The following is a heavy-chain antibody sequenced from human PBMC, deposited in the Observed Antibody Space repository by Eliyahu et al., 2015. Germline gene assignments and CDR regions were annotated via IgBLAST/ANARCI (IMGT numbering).Heavy chain of an antibody. J-gene: IGHJ4*02. CDR2: IRSKAYGGTT. CDR1: GFXFGXXA. V-gene: IGHV3-49*04. CDR3: TRDILWLSSTPPFDY. D-gene: IGHD6-6*01. Sequence: EVQLVESGGGLVQPGRSLRLXCTASGFXFGXXALTWVRQAPGKGLEWVGFIRSKAYGGTTEYAASVKGRFTISRDDSKSIAYLQMNSLKTEDTAVYFCTRDILWLSSTPPFDYWGQGTLVTVSS.